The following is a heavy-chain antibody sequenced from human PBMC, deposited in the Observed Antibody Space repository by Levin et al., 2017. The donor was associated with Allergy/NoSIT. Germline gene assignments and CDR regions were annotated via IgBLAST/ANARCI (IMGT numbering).Heavy chain of an antibody. V-gene: IGHV3-23*01. J-gene: IGHJ4*02. CDR2: ISGSAGDT. CDR1: GFTFSTYA. CDR3: AKSLYGGLDY. Sequence: GESLKISCAASGFTFSTYAMSWVRQAPGKGLEWVSGISGSAGDTSYADSVKGRFTISRDNSKNSLYLQMNSLRAEDTAVYYCAKSLYGGLDYWGLGTLVTVSS. D-gene: IGHD4-23*01.